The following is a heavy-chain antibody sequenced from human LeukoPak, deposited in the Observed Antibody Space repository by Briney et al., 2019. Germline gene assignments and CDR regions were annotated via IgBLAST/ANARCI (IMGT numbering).Heavy chain of an antibody. CDR1: GGSFSGYY. CDR2: IYYSGST. V-gene: IGHV4-59*01. CDR3: AREIHNWFDP. Sequence: SETLSLTCAVYGGSFSGYYWSWIRQPPGKGLEWIGYIYYSGSTNYNPSLKSRVTISVDTSKNQFSLKLSSVTAADTAVYYCAREIHNWFDPWGQGTLVTVSS. D-gene: IGHD5-18*01. J-gene: IGHJ5*02.